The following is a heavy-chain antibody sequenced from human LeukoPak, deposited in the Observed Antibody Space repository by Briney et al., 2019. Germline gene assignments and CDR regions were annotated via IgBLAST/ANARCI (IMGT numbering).Heavy chain of an antibody. CDR1: GFTLSSYE. D-gene: IGHD5/OR15-5a*01. CDR2: ISNSGNYI. Sequence: GGSLRLSCTASGFTLSSYEVNWVRQAPGKGLEWVSYISNSGNYISYADSVKGRFTVSRGIAKISLYLQMNSLRAEDTAVYYCARDSRLAGDWFDPWGQGTLVTVSS. V-gene: IGHV3-48*03. CDR3: ARDSRLAGDWFDP. J-gene: IGHJ5*02.